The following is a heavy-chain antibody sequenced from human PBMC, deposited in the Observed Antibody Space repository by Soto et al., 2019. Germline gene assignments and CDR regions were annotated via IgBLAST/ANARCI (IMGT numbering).Heavy chain of an antibody. CDR2: VSGSGGST. CDR3: AKAGDIVVVPTSMWAFDI. J-gene: IGHJ3*02. V-gene: IGHV3-23*01. CDR1: GFTFSSYG. Sequence: GGSLRLSCVASGFTFSSYGMNWVRQGPGKGLEWVSGVSGSGGSTYYADSVKGRFTISRDNSKNTLYLQMNSLRAEDTAVYYCAKAGDIVVVPTSMWAFDIWGQGIMVTVSS. D-gene: IGHD2-2*01.